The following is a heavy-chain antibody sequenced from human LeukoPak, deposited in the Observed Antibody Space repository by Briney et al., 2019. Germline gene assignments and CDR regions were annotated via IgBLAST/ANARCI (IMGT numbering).Heavy chain of an antibody. CDR2: ISAYNGNT. CDR1: GYTFTSYG. D-gene: IGHD3-22*01. J-gene: IGHJ5*02. V-gene: IGHV1-18*01. Sequence: ASVKVSFKASGYTFTSYGISWVRQAPGQGLEWMGWISAYNGNTNYAQKLQGRVTMTTDTSTSTAYMELRSLRSDDTAVYYCARGGFKYYYDSSGFLPAAGDWFDPWGQGTLVTVSS. CDR3: ARGGFKYYYDSSGFLPAAGDWFDP.